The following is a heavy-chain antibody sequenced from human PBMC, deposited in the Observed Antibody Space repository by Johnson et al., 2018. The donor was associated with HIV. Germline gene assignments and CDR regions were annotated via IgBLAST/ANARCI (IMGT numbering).Heavy chain of an antibody. CDR1: GFTFSIVW. J-gene: IGHJ3*02. Sequence: VQLVESGGGLIEPGGSLRLSCAASGFTFSIVWMHWVRQAPGKGLEWVAVISYDGSNKYYADSVKGRFTISRDNAQNSLFLQMNSLRPEDTALYYCAKVPYCTGGLCFYDAFHMWGQGTMVNVSS. D-gene: IGHD2-8*02. CDR3: AKVPYCTGGLCFYDAFHM. V-gene: IGHV3-30-3*01. CDR2: ISYDGSNK.